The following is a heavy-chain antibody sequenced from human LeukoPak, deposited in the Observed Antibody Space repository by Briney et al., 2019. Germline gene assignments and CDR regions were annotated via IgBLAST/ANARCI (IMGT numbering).Heavy chain of an antibody. D-gene: IGHD3-9*01. CDR2: ISPDSNYK. Sequence: GESLRLSCAASGFTFSTYSMNWLRLAPGKGLEWVSSISPDSNYKYYVDSVKGRFTISRDNAKNTLYLQMNTLRVEDTAVYYCTRDLMDYDVSTGLHHYYMDVWGQGTTVTVSS. CDR3: TRDLMDYDVSTGLHHYYMDV. V-gene: IGHV3-21*01. J-gene: IGHJ6*02. CDR1: GFTFSTYS.